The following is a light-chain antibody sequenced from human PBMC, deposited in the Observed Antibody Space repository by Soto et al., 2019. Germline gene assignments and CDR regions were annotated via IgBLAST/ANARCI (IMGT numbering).Light chain of an antibody. V-gene: IGKV3-15*01. Sequence: EIVMTQSPATLSVSPGERATLSVGASQTVGSNLAWYQQKPGQAPRLLIYGASTRATGIPARFSGSGSGTEFTLTISRLEPEDFAVYYCQQYGSSPLITFGQGTRLEIK. CDR3: QQYGSSPLIT. J-gene: IGKJ5*01. CDR2: GAS. CDR1: QTVGSN.